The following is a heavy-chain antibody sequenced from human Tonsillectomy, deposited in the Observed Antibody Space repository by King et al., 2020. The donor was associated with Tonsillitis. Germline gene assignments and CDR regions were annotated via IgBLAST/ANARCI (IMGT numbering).Heavy chain of an antibody. V-gene: IGHV4-38-2*01. D-gene: IGHD3-10*01. Sequence: VQLQESGPGLVKSSETLSLTCVVSDYSISSGYYWAWIRQPPGKGLEWIGSIYHSGSTYYNPSLQSRVTISVDTSKNQFSLTLSSVTAADPAVYYCARALLLWFGGVDYWGRGTLVAVSS. CDR2: IYHSGST. CDR1: DYSISSGYY. J-gene: IGHJ4*02. CDR3: ARALLLWFGGVDY.